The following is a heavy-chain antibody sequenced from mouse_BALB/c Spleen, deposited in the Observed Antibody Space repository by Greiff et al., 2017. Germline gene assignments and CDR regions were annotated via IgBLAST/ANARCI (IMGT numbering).Heavy chain of an antibody. D-gene: IGHD1-1*01. Sequence: QVQLQQSGSVLVRPGASVKLSCKASGYTFTSSWMHWAKQRPGQGLEWIGEIHPNSGNTNYNEKFKGKATLTVDTSSSTAYVDLSSLTSEDSAVYYCARDITTVMDYWGQGTSVTVSS. CDR2: IHPNSGNT. V-gene: IGHV1S130*01. J-gene: IGHJ4*01. CDR1: GYTFTSSW. CDR3: ARDITTVMDY.